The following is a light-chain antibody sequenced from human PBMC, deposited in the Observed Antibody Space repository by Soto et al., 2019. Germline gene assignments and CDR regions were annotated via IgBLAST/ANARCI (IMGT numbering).Light chain of an antibody. CDR3: SSYTSSRTVI. J-gene: IGLJ2*01. CDR2: EVT. V-gene: IGLV2-14*01. Sequence: QSALTQPPSASGSPGQSVTISCTGTSSDVGAYNYVSWYQQYPGKAPKLMISEVTKRPSGISNRFSGSKSVNTASLTISGLQAEDEADYYCSSYTSSRTVIFCGGTKLTVL. CDR1: SSDVGAYNY.